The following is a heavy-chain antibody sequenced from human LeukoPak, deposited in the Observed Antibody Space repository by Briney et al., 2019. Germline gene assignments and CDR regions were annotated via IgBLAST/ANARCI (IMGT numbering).Heavy chain of an antibody. Sequence: ASVKVSCKASGYTFTSYGISWVRQAPGQGLEWMGWISAYNGNTNYAQKLQGRVTMTTDTSTSTAYMELRSLRSDDTAVYYCARGSVKCSGGSCYSHPFDYWGQGTLVTVSS. CDR2: ISAYNGNT. CDR3: ARGSVKCSGGSCYSHPFDY. CDR1: GYTFTSYG. J-gene: IGHJ4*02. D-gene: IGHD2-15*01. V-gene: IGHV1-18*01.